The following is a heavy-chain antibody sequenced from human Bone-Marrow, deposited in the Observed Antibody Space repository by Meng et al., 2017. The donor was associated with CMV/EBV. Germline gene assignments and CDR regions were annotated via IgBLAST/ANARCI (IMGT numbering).Heavy chain of an antibody. CDR1: GFTFSSYA. Sequence: GESLKISCAASGFTFSSYAMHWVRQAPGKGLEWVAVISYDGSNKYYADSVKGRFTISRDNSKNTLYLQMNSLRAEDTAVYYCASGSGYCSSTSCSKRAEYFQHWGQGTLVTVLL. CDR3: ASGSGYCSSTSCSKRAEYFQH. D-gene: IGHD2-2*01. CDR2: ISYDGSNK. J-gene: IGHJ1*01. V-gene: IGHV3-30-3*01.